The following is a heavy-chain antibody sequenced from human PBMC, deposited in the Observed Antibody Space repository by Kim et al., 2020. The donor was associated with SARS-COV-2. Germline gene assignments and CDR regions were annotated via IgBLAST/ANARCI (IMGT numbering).Heavy chain of an antibody. Sequence: ASVKVSCKASGYPFTEYFMHWVRQAPGRGLEWMGWINPNNGGTTYAQNFQGRVTMTRDTSINTAYMEMSRLRSDDTAVYYCARGRCTSTNCYWFFDFWGQGALVTVSS. CDR2: INPNNGGT. CDR3: ARGRCTSTNCYWFFDF. CDR1: GYPFTEYF. V-gene: IGHV1-2*02. J-gene: IGHJ4*02. D-gene: IGHD2-2*01.